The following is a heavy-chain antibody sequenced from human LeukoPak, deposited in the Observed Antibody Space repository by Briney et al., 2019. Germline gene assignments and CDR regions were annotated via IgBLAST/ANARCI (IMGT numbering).Heavy chain of an antibody. D-gene: IGHD3/OR15-3a*01. CDR1: GFTFDDYA. CDR2: ISWNSGSI. CDR3: ARDFGSPMISGLHDY. Sequence: PGGSLRLPCAASGFTFDDYAMHWVRQAPGKGLEWVSGISWNSGSIGYADSVKGRFTISRDNAKNSLYLQMNSLRAEDTAVYYCARDFGSPMISGLHDYWGQGTLVTVSS. V-gene: IGHV3-9*01. J-gene: IGHJ4*02.